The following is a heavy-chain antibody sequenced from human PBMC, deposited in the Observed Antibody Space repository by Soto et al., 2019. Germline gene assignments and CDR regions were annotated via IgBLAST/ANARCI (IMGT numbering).Heavy chain of an antibody. D-gene: IGHD4-17*01. J-gene: IGHJ6*02. CDR1: GGSISSGDYY. CDR2: IYYSGST. V-gene: IGHV4-30-4*01. Sequence: QVQLQETGPGLVKTSKTLSLTCTVSGGSISSGDYYWSWIRQPPGKGLEWIGYIYYSGSTYYNPSLTSRVTISVDTSKNQVALKLSSVTAADTAVYYCASHDYAHYGIDVWGQGTTVTVSS. CDR3: ASHDYAHYGIDV.